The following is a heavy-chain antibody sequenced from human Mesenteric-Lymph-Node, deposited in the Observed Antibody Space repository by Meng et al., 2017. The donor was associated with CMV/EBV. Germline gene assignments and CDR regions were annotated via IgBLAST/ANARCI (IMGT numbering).Heavy chain of an antibody. V-gene: IGHV1-69*05. CDR1: GGTFSSYA. Sequence: SVKVSCKASGGTFSSYAISWVRQAPGQGLEWMGGIIPIFGTANYAQKFQGRVTITTDESTSTAYMELSSLRSEDTAVYYCARSITIFGVFGWFDPWGQGTLVTVSS. D-gene: IGHD3-3*01. J-gene: IGHJ5*02. CDR3: ARSITIFGVFGWFDP. CDR2: IIPIFGTA.